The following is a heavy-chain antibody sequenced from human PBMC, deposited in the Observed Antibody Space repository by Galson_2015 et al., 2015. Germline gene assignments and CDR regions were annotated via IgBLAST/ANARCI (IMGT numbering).Heavy chain of an antibody. Sequence: SLTCTVSGASISSASYSWGWVRQPPGRGLEWIGNIYYSGTTYYNPSLKSRVTLSVDTSRNHFSLKLASVTAADTAVYYCARQYSSNWHIPEYFQHWGQGTLVTVSS. CDR1: GASISSASYS. CDR2: IYYSGTT. D-gene: IGHD6-13*01. J-gene: IGHJ1*01. CDR3: ARQYSSNWHIPEYFQH. V-gene: IGHV4-39*01.